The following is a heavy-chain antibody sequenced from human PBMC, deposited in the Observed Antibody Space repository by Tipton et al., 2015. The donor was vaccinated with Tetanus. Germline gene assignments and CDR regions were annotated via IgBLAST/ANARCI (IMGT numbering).Heavy chain of an antibody. D-gene: IGHD3-3*01. CDR2: ISSSGST. V-gene: IGHV4-61*08. CDR3: ARANYDNSKKGPFDS. CDR1: GGSLRSGDHY. Sequence: GLVKPSETLSLTCSVSGGSLRSGDHYWSWIRQPPGKGLDWLAYISSSGSTNSNYSLKSRITMSRDTSKNQFSLRLTSVTSADTAVYYCARANYDNSKKGPFDSWGQGTLVIVSS. J-gene: IGHJ4*02.